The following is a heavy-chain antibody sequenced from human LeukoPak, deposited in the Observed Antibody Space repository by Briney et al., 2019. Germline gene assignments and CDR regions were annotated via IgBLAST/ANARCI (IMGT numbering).Heavy chain of an antibody. D-gene: IGHD6-6*01. V-gene: IGHV4-59*12. J-gene: IGHJ4*02. Sequence: PSETLSLTCTVSGDSIDSYYWSWIRQPPGKGLEWIGYIYYRGTTSYNPFLKSRVTISVDTSKNQFSLKLNSVTAADTAVYYCARGGGIAAPLGPVGNYFDYWGQGTLVTVPS. CDR1: GDSIDSYY. CDR3: ARGGGIAAPLGPVGNYFDY. CDR2: IYYRGTT.